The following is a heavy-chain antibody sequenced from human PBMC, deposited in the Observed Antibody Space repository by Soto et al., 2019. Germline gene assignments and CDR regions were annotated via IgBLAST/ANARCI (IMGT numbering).Heavy chain of an antibody. D-gene: IGHD3-10*01. J-gene: IGHJ4*02. V-gene: IGHV4-4*02. CDR1: GDSITNSDW. CDR2: IYLSGRA. CDR3: ARGMVRGGVQFDY. Sequence: QVQLQESGPGLVKPSETLSLTCAVSGDSITNSDWWTWVRQPPGKGLECIGEIYLSGRANQNPSLKSGVRILVDKSKTQCSLTLPSVTAADTAVYSCARGMVRGGVQFDYWGPGSLVSGSS.